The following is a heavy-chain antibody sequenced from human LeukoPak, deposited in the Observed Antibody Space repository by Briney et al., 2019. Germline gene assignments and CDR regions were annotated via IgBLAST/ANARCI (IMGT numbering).Heavy chain of an antibody. CDR2: IYYSGST. D-gene: IGHD4-17*01. J-gene: IGHJ6*02. CDR3: AREGRCTGYGDRLGEGCYGMDV. Sequence: SETLSLTCTVSGGSISSSSYYWGWIRQPPGKGLEWIGSIYYSGSTNYNPSLKSRVTISVDTSKNQFSLKLSSVTAADTAVYYCAREGRCTGYGDRLGEGCYGMDVWGQGTTVTVSS. V-gene: IGHV4-39*07. CDR1: GGSISSSSYY.